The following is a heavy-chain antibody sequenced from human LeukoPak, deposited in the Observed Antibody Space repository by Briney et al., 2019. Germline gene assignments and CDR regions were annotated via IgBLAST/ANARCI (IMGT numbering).Heavy chain of an antibody. CDR2: ITRDGYST. CDR3: ANERTMTFDY. D-gene: IGHD1-1*01. Sequence: GGSLRLSCAAFGFTFDDYTMHWVRQAPGKGLEWLSLITRDGYSTYYADSVKGRFTISRDNNRNSLYLQMNNLTPEDTALYFCANERTMTFDYWGRGTLVTVSS. J-gene: IGHJ4*02. CDR1: GFTFDDYT. V-gene: IGHV3-43*01.